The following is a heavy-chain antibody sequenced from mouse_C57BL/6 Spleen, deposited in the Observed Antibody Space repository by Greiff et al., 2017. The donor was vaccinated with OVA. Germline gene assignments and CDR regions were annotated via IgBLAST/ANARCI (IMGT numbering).Heavy chain of an antibody. CDR3: ARGITTTIFDY. D-gene: IGHD2-4*01. CDR2: IDPSDSYT. Sequence: VQLQQPGAELVKPGASVKLSCKASGYTFTSYWMQWVKQRPGQGLEWIGEIDPSDSYTNYNQKFKGKATLTVDTSSSTAYMQLSSLTSEDSAVYYCARGITTTIFDYWGQGTTLTVSS. J-gene: IGHJ2*01. V-gene: IGHV1-50*01. CDR1: GYTFTSYW.